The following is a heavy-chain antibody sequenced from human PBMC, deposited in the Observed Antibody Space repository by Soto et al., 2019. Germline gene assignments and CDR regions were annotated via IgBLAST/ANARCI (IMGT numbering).Heavy chain of an antibody. J-gene: IGHJ4*02. Sequence: SETLSLTCAVYGGSFSDYYWSWIRQPPGKGLEWIGEINHSGSTNYNPSLKSRVTISVDASKNQFSLKLSSVTAADTAVYYCASGRIRDSPIDYWGQGTLVTVSS. V-gene: IGHV4-34*01. CDR2: INHSGST. D-gene: IGHD3-22*01. CDR3: ASGRIRDSPIDY. CDR1: GGSFSDYY.